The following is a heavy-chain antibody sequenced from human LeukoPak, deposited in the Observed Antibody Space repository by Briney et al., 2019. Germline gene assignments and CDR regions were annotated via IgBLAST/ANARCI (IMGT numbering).Heavy chain of an antibody. V-gene: IGHV3-23*01. J-gene: IGHJ4*02. D-gene: IGHD3-16*01. CDR1: GFTFSTYA. CDR3: ARSRGPNTFGGVHDY. CDR2: ISGSGGST. Sequence: GRSLRLSCAASGFTFSTYAMSWVRQAPGKGLEWVSGISGSGGSTYYADSVKGRFTISRDNSKNTLYLQMNSLRAEDTAVYYCARSRGPNTFGGVHDYWGQGTLVTVSS.